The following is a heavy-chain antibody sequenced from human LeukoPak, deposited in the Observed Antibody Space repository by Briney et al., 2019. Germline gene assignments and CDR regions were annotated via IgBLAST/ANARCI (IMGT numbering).Heavy chain of an antibody. CDR1: GLTFSDYH. J-gene: IGHJ3*02. Sequence: SGGSLRLSCAASGLTFSDYHMTWIRQAPGKGLEWVSYISGSGGTLDYADSVKGRFTISRDNAKNSLYLQMNSLRAEDTAVYYCARPDSGSTWNDAFDMWGQGTMVTVSS. CDR2: ISGSGGTL. CDR3: ARPDSGSTWNDAFDM. V-gene: IGHV3-11*01. D-gene: IGHD6-13*01.